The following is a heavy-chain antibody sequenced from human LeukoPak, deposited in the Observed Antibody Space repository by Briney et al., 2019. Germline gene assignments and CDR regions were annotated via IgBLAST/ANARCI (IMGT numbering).Heavy chain of an antibody. V-gene: IGHV5-51*01. J-gene: IGHJ4*02. CDR1: GYSFTSYW. D-gene: IGHD3-22*01. Sequence: GESLKISCKGSGYSFTSYWIGWVRQMPGKGLEWMGIIYPGDSDTRYSPSFQGQVTISADKSISTAYLQWSSLKASDTAMYYCARRKDLGQDYYDSSGYGRPYDYWGQGTLVTVSS. CDR3: ARRKDLGQDYYDSSGYGRPYDY. CDR2: IYPGDSDT.